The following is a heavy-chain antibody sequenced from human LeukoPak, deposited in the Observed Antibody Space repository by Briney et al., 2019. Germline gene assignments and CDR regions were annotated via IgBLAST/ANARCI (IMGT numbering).Heavy chain of an antibody. CDR2: ISSSSSYI. CDR3: AELGITMIGGV. J-gene: IGHJ6*04. D-gene: IGHD3-10*02. V-gene: IGHV3-21*01. Sequence: GGSLRLSCAASGFTFRTYNMNWVRQAPGKGLEWVSSISSSSSYIYYADSVKGRFTISRDNAKNSLYLQMNSLRAEDTAVYYCAELGITMIGGVWGKGTTVTISS. CDR1: GFTFRTYN.